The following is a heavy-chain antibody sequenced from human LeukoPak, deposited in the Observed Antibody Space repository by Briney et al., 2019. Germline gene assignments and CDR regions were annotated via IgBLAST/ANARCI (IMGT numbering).Heavy chain of an antibody. V-gene: IGHV3-23*01. J-gene: IGHJ4*02. Sequence: PGGSLRLSCAASGFTFSSYAMSWVRQAPGKGLEWVSYISGSGGSTYYADSVKGRFTISRDNSKNTLYLQMNNLRAEDTAVYYCAKDRYFSSGRDDYWGQGTLVTVSS. D-gene: IGHD6-19*01. CDR1: GFTFSSYA. CDR2: ISGSGGST. CDR3: AKDRYFSSGRDDY.